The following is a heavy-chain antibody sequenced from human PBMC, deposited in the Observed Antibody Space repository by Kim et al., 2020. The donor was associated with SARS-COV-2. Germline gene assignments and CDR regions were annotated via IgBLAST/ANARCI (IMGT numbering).Heavy chain of an antibody. D-gene: IGHD2-2*01. CDR3: ARWTSTSYY. Sequence: GTDNNDVDSVKGRVNIARDNAKNSVYLQMNRLRAEDTAVYYCARWTSTSYYWGQGTLVTVSS. CDR2: GTDN. V-gene: IGHV3-7*01. J-gene: IGHJ4*02.